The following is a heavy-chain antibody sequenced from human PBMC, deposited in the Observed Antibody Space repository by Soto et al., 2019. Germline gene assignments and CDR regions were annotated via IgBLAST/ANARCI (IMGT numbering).Heavy chain of an antibody. Sequence: SETLSLTCTVSGGSISSGGYYWSWIRQHPGKGLEWIGYIYYSGSTYYNPSLKSRVTISVDTSKNQFSLKLSSVTAADTAVYYCARDRSHAKTDPEDYYYYGMDVWGQGTTVTSP. J-gene: IGHJ6*02. CDR2: IYYSGST. CDR1: GGSISSGGYY. CDR3: ARDRSHAKTDPEDYYYYGMDV. V-gene: IGHV4-31*03.